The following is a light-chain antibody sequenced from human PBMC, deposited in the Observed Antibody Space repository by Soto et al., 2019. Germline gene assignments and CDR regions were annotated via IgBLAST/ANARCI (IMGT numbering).Light chain of an antibody. V-gene: IGKV3-20*01. Sequence: EIVLTQSPGTLSLSPGERATVFCRASQGVDSSYLAWFQQKPGQAPRLLIYGASRRATGVPDRFSGSGSGTDFTITITRLEPEDFAVYYCHQYDSSSWTFGQGTKVEI. CDR1: QGVDSSY. J-gene: IGKJ1*01. CDR3: HQYDSSSWT. CDR2: GAS.